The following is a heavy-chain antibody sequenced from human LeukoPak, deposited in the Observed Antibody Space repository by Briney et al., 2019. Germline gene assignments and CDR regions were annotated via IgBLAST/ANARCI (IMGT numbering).Heavy chain of an antibody. CDR3: ARPCWGDYFGSDHYYGMDV. D-gene: IGHD4-17*01. CDR1: GFTFSTYA. CDR2: INTSGGGT. V-gene: IGHV3-23*01. J-gene: IGHJ6*02. Sequence: PGGSLRLSCAASGFTFSTYALGWVRQSPGKGLEWVSVINTSGGGTYYTESVQGRFTISRDNTKDTLYLQMNSLRAEDTAVYYCARPCWGDYFGSDHYYGMDVWGQGTTVTVSS.